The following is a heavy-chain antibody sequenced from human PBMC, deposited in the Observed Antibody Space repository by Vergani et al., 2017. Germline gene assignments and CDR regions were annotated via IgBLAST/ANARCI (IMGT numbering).Heavy chain of an antibody. CDR2: ISGSGGST. J-gene: IGHJ4*02. CDR3: AKPLDGSGSPGDY. V-gene: IGHV3-23*01. Sequence: EVQLLESGGGLVQPGGSLRLSCAASGFTFSSYVMSWVRQAPGKGLEWVSAISGSGGSTYYADSVKGRFTISRDNSKNTLYLQMNSLRAEDTAVYYCAKPLDGSGSPGDYWGQGTLVTVSS. CDR1: GFTFSSYV. D-gene: IGHD3-10*01.